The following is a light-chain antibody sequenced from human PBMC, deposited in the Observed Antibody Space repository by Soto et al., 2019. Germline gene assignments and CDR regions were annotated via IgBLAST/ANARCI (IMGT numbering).Light chain of an antibody. J-gene: IGKJ1*01. V-gene: IGKV1-5*03. CDR1: QNINDW. Sequence: DIQVTQSPSTLSASVGDRVTINCRARQNINDWLAWYQQKSGKAPKVLIYKASSLESGVPSRFSGSGSGTEFTLTISSLQTEDFATYYCQQYGANSPWTFGQGTKVEIK. CDR3: QQYGANSPWT. CDR2: KAS.